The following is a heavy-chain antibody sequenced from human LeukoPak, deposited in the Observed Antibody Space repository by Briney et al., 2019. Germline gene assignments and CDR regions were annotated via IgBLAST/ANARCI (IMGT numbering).Heavy chain of an antibody. V-gene: IGHV1-18*01. D-gene: IGHD2-15*01. CDR2: ISAYNGNT. CDR3: ARVPGYCSGGSCYHFDY. J-gene: IGHJ4*02. CDR1: GGTFSSYA. Sequence: ASVKVSCKASGGTFSSYAISWVRQAPGQGLEWMGWISAYNGNTNYAQKLQGRVTMTTDTSTSTAYMELRSLRSDDTAVYYCARVPGYCSGGSCYHFDYWGQGTLVTVSS.